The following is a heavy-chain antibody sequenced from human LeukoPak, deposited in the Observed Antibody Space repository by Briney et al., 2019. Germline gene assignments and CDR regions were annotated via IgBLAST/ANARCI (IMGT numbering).Heavy chain of an antibody. D-gene: IGHD3-22*01. CDR1: GFTISSYG. Sequence: GGSLRLSCAASGFTISSYGMHWVRQAPGKGLEWVAVISYDGSNKYYADSVMGRFTVSRDNSKNTLYLQMNSLRAEDTAVYYCAKEYYYDSSGYDYWGQGTLVTVSS. V-gene: IGHV3-30*18. CDR3: AKEYYYDSSGYDY. CDR2: ISYDGSNK. J-gene: IGHJ4*02.